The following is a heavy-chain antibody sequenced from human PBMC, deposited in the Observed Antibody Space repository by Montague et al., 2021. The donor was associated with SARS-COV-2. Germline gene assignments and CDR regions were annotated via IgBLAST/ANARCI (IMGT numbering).Heavy chain of an antibody. Sequence: SLRLSCAASGFSFSSFVMSLVRQSPGKGLEWVSAITGRGSDTYYAYSVTGRFTISRDNSKNTLYLQLNGLRDDDTAVYYCVKFGDCTGGSCYGFFDYWGQGALVTVSS. J-gene: IGHJ4*02. CDR2: ITGRGSDT. CDR1: GFSFSSFV. CDR3: VKFGDCTGGSCYGFFDY. D-gene: IGHD2-15*01. V-gene: IGHV3-23*01.